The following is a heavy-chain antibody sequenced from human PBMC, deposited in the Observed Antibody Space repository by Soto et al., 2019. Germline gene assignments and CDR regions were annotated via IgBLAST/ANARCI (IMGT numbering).Heavy chain of an antibody. CDR3: ARAPLRYCSSTSCYEGGYYFYYYGMDV. CDR2: IGTAGDT. D-gene: IGHD2-2*01. Sequence: GGSLRLSCAASGFTFSSYDMHWVRQATGKGLEWVSAIGTAGDTYYPGSVKGRFTISRENAKNSLYLQMNSLRAGDTAVYYCARAPLRYCSSTSCYEGGYYFYYYGMDVWGQGTTRTASS. V-gene: IGHV3-13*01. J-gene: IGHJ6*02. CDR1: GFTFSSYD.